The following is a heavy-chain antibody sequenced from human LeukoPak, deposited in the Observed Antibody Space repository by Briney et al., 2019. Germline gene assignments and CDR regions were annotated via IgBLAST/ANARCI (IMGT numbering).Heavy chain of an antibody. Sequence: PGGSLRLSCAASGFTFSNYSMNWVRQAPGKGLEWVSSISSSSSYIYYADSVKGRFTISRDNAKNSLYLQMNSLRAEDTAVYYCARGPAYYDILTGYSPGYFQHWGQGTLVTVSS. J-gene: IGHJ1*01. CDR3: ARGPAYYDILTGYSPGYFQH. CDR1: GFTFSNYS. V-gene: IGHV3-21*01. D-gene: IGHD3-9*01. CDR2: ISSSSSYI.